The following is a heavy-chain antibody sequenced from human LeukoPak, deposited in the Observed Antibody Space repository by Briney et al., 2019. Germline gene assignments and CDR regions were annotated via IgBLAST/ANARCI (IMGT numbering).Heavy chain of an antibody. CDR3: ARDPEPPVRITIFGVDPHWFDP. CDR2: IYHSGTT. D-gene: IGHD3-3*01. V-gene: IGHV4-34*01. Sequence: SETLSLTCAVSGGFFNGYYLTWIRQPPGKGLEWIGEIYHSGTTDYNPSLKNRVSLSLDRSNLYCSLKVYSVTAADTAVYYCARDPEPPVRITIFGVDPHWFDPWGQGTLVTVSS. CDR1: GGFFNGYY. J-gene: IGHJ5*02.